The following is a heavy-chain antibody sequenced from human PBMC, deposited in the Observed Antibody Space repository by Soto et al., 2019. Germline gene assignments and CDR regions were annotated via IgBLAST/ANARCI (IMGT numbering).Heavy chain of an antibody. CDR1: GDSINSNY. Sequence: SGSLYLTRTASGDSINSNYWSWIRQPPGKGLEWIGHISYSGSTDYNPALKSRVTISKDTSKNQFSLHLSSVTAADTAVYFCAREINRYFDSWGQGSVVTVSS. CDR2: ISYSGST. CDR3: AREINRYFDS. J-gene: IGHJ4*02. V-gene: IGHV4-59*01.